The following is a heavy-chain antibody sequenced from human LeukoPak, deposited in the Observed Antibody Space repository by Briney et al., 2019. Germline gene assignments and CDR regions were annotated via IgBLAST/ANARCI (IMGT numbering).Heavy chain of an antibody. J-gene: IGHJ4*02. Sequence: TGGSLRLSCAASGFTFSSYAMSWVRQAPGKGLEWVSAISGSGGSTYYADSVKGRFTISRDNSKNTLYLQMNSLRAEDTAVYYCARDPGSYDSSGYLSYWGQGTLVTVSS. V-gene: IGHV3-23*01. D-gene: IGHD3-22*01. CDR3: ARDPGSYDSSGYLSY. CDR2: ISGSGGST. CDR1: GFTFSSYA.